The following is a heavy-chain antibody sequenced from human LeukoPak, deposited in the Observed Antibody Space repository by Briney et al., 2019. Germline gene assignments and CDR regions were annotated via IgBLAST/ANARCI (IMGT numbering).Heavy chain of an antibody. Sequence: SETLSLTCTVSGGSISSGDYYWSWIRQPPGKGLEWIGYIYYSGSTYYNPSLKSRVTISVDTSKNQFSLKLSSVTAADTAVYYCARFPRKTTVTTKFDPWGQGTLVTVSS. V-gene: IGHV4-30-4*08. J-gene: IGHJ5*02. CDR3: ARFPRKTTVTTKFDP. CDR1: GGSISSGDYY. CDR2: IYYSGST. D-gene: IGHD4-11*01.